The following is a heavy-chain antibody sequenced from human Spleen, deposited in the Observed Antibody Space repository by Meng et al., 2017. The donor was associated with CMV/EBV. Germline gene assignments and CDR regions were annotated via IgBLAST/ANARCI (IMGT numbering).Heavy chain of an antibody. D-gene: IGHD6-6*01. Sequence: GESLKISCKVSGYKFTDFWIGWVRQMPGKGLEWMGVIYPGDSDTKYNPSFQGQVTISADRSIDTVYVQWRSLKASDTAMYYCARPFWSSSHDADYWGQGSLVTVSS. V-gene: IGHV5-51*01. CDR2: IYPGDSDT. CDR3: ARPFWSSSHDADY. CDR1: GYKFTDFW. J-gene: IGHJ4*02.